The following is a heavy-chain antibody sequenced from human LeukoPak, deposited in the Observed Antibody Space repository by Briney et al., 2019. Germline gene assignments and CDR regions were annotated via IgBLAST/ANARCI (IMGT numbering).Heavy chain of an antibody. Sequence: GGSLRLSCAASGFTFSSYSMNWVRQAPGKGLEWVSYISSSSSTIYYADSVKGRFTISRDNAKNSLYLQMNSLRAEDTAVYYCARHDYGLRGAFDIWGQGTM. J-gene: IGHJ3*02. CDR2: ISSSSSTI. CDR3: ARHDYGLRGAFDI. V-gene: IGHV3-48*01. CDR1: GFTFSSYS. D-gene: IGHD4-17*01.